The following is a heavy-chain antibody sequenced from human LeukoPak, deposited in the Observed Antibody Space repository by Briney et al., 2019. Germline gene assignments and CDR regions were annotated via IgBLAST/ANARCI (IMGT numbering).Heavy chain of an antibody. CDR3: ARGYQRPDY. CDR1: GFTFSTYT. CDR2: ISSSSNNI. V-gene: IGHV3-21*01. J-gene: IGHJ4*02. Sequence: GGSMRLSCAGSGFTFSTYTMNWVRQAPGKGLEWVSSISSSSNNINYADSVKGRFTISRDNAMNPVHLQMNSLRVEDTAVYYCARGYQRPDYWGQGTLITVSS. D-gene: IGHD2-2*01.